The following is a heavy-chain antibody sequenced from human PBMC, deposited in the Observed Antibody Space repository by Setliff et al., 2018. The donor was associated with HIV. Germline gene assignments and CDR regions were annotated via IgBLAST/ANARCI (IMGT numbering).Heavy chain of an antibody. CDR1: GGSISSGSYY. J-gene: IGHJ5*02. D-gene: IGHD3-22*01. V-gene: IGHV4-61*09. CDR2: IYTSGST. Sequence: PSETLSLTCTVSGGSISSGSYYWSWIRQPAGKGLEWIGHIYTSGSTNYNPSLKSRVTMSLDTPRNEFYLTLTSVTAADTAMYYCASRIYYYDESRVLREEGFVPWGQGTLVTVSS. CDR3: ASRIYYYDESRVLREEGFVP.